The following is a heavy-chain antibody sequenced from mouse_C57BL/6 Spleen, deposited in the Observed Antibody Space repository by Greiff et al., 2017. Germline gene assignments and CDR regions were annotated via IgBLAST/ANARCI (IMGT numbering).Heavy chain of an antibody. V-gene: IGHV1-64*01. D-gene: IGHD1-1*01. J-gene: IGHJ4*01. CDR2: IHPNSGST. Sequence: QVQLQQPGAELVKPGASVKLSCKASGYTFTSYWMHWVKQRHGQGLEWIGMIHPNSGSTNYNEQFKSKATLTVDKSSSTAYMQRSSLTSEDAAVFDCARFTSVPNAMDYWGQGTSGTFSS. CDR1: GYTFTSYW. CDR3: ARFTSVPNAMDY.